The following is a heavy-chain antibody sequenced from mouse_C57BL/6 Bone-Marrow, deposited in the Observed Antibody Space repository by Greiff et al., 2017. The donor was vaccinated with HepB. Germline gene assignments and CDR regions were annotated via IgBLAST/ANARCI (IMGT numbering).Heavy chain of an antibody. V-gene: IGHV1-62-2*01. CDR1: GYTFTEYT. J-gene: IGHJ1*03. Sequence: QVQLKESGAELVKPGASVKLSCKASGYTFTEYTIHWVKQRSGQGLEWIGWFYPGSGSIKYNEKFKEKATLTADKSSSTVYMELSRLPSEDSAVYCCARHEGGSYGRSYWYFDVWGTGTTVTVSS. D-gene: IGHD1-1*01. CDR3: ARHEGGSYGRSYWYFDV. CDR2: FYPGSGSI.